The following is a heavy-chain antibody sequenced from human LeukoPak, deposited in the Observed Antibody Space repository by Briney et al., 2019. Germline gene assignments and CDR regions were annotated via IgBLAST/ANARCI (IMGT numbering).Heavy chain of an antibody. V-gene: IGHV1-2*02. CDR1: GYTFTAYY. J-gene: IGHJ4*02. D-gene: IGHD6-13*01. CDR3: ATNFYSNSWSLTD. Sequence: ASVKVSCTAPGYTFTAYYMHWVRQAPGQGLEWMGWINPNSGGTNYAQKFQGRVTMTRDTSINTAYMELNRLTSDDTAVYYCATNFYSNSWSLTDWGQGTLVTVSS. CDR2: INPNSGGT.